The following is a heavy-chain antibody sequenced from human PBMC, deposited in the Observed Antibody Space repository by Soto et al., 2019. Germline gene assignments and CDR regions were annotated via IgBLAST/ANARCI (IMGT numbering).Heavy chain of an antibody. V-gene: IGHV4-61*03. CDR1: GASVSSGSYS. CDR3: ARDSGSGCNFDC. J-gene: IGHJ4*01. CDR2: TFYSGST. Sequence: QVQLQESGPGLVKPSETLSLTCNVSGASVSSGSYSWNWIRQPPGKGLEWLGFTFYSGSTNYNPSLMSRVTISLDTSKNHLSLKLASVTAADTAIYYCARDSGSGCNFDCWGHGTLVTVSS. D-gene: IGHD3-10*01.